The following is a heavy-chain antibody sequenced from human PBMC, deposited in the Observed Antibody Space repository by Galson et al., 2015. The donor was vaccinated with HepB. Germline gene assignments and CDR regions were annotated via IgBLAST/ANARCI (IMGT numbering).Heavy chain of an antibody. CDR2: ISSNGGST. J-gene: IGHJ3*02. D-gene: IGHD3-22*01. CDR1: GFTFSSYA. Sequence: SLRLSCAASGFTFSSYAMHWVRQAPGKGLEYVSAISSNGGSTYYADSVKGRFTISRDNSKNTLYLQMSSLRAEDTAVYYCVKDRIYDSSGYYPPEGAPRWVSDAFDIWGQGTMVTVSS. CDR3: VKDRIYDSSGYYPPEGAPRWVSDAFDI. V-gene: IGHV3-64D*06.